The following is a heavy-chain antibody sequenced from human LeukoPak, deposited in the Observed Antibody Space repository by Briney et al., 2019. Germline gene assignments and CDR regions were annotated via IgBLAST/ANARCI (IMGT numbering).Heavy chain of an antibody. CDR3: ARHSTEYKYAMDV. Sequence: SETLSLTCTVSGSSISSYYWSWIRQPPGKGLEWIAYVYYSGSTNYNPSLKSRVSISIDTSKNQFSLRLSSVTAADTAVYYCARHSTEYKYAMDVWGQGTTVTVSS. V-gene: IGHV4-59*08. CDR2: VYYSGST. J-gene: IGHJ6*02. CDR1: GSSISSYY. D-gene: IGHD2-2*01.